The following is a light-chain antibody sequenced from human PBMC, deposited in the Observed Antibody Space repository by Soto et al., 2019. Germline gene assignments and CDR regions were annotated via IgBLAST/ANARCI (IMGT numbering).Light chain of an antibody. CDR3: CSYAGTYIHYV. J-gene: IGLJ1*01. Sequence: QSALTQPRSVSGSPGQSVTISCTGTRSNVGVYNYVSWYQQHPGKAPKLMISDVTNRPSGVPDRFSGSKSGNTASLTISGLQPEDEADYYCCSYAGTYIHYVFGSGTKVTVL. CDR1: RSNVGVYNY. V-gene: IGLV2-11*01. CDR2: DVT.